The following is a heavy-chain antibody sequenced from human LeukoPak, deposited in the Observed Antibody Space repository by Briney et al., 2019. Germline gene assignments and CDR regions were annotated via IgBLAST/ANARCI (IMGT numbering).Heavy chain of an antibody. CDR3: ARGGGLQWRGGFRRRYSYYYMDV. Sequence: PSETLSLTCDVYGGSLSGYYWIWIRQSPGPRREWIGEINDSGSTNYNPSRRSRVTISLDTSKSQLSLKVTSVTAADTAVYFCARGGGLQWRGGFRRRYSYYYMDVWGKGTTVTVSS. V-gene: IGHV4-34*01. J-gene: IGHJ6*03. CDR2: INDSGST. CDR1: GGSLSGYY. D-gene: IGHD6-19*01.